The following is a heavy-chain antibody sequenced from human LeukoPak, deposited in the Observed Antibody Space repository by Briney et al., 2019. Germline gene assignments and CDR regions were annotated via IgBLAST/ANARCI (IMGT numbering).Heavy chain of an antibody. CDR3: ATQQLVRYYFDY. CDR1: GFTFSSYA. D-gene: IGHD6-13*01. J-gene: IGHJ4*02. V-gene: IGHV3-23*01. CDR2: VSGSGGFT. Sequence: PGGSLRLSCAASGFTFSSYAKGWVRQAPGKGLEWVSVVSGSGGFTNYADSVKGRFTISRDNSKNTLYLQMNSLRAEDTAVYYCATQQLVRYYFDYWGQGTLVTVSS.